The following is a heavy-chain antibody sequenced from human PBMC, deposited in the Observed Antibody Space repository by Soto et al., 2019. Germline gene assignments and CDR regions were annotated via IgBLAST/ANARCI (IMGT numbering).Heavy chain of an antibody. J-gene: IGHJ6*02. CDR2: TYYRSKWYN. CDR1: GDSVSSNSAA. CDR3: ARDQGGNYQLLLYTPHYYYYGMDV. V-gene: IGHV6-1*01. D-gene: IGHD2-2*01. Sequence: LSQTLSLTCVISGDSVSSNSAAWNWIRQSPSRGLEWLGRTYYRSKWYNDYAVSVKSRITINPDTSKNQFSLQLNSVTPEDTAVYYCARDQGGNYQLLLYTPHYYYYGMDVWGQGTTVTVSS.